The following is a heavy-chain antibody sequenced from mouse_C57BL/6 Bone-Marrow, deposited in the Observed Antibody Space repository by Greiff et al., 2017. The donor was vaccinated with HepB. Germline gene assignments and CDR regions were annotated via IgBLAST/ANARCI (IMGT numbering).Heavy chain of an antibody. V-gene: IGHV12-3*01. Sequence: KLQESGPGLVKPSQSLFLTCSITGFPITSGYYWIWIRQSPGKPLEWMGYITHSGETFYNPSLQSPISITRETSKNQFFLQLNSVTTEDTAMYYCAGEFLGSGFAYWGQGTLVTVSA. D-gene: IGHD3-3*01. CDR2: ITHSGET. CDR1: GFPITSGYY. CDR3: AGEFLGSGFAY. J-gene: IGHJ3*01.